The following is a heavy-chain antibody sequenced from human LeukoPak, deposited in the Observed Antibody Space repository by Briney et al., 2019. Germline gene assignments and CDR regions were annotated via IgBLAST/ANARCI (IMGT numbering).Heavy chain of an antibody. CDR1: RYTFTGYY. CDR3: ARDQEGFDY. CDR2: INPNSGGT. J-gene: IGHJ4*02. V-gene: IGHV1-2*04. Sequence: ASVKVSCKASRYTFTGYYMHCVRQAPGQGLECMGCINPNSGGTNYAQKFQGWVTMTRDTSISTAYMELSRLRSDDTAVYYCARDQEGFDYWGQGTLVTVSS.